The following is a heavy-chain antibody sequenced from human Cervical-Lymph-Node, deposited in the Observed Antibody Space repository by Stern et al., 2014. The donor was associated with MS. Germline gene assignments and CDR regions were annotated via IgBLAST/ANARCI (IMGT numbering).Heavy chain of an antibody. CDR2: VNPNTGDT. CDR1: GYSFTPLY. Sequence: QVQLVQSGAEVKKPGASVKVSCKASGYSFTPLYMHWVRQAPGHGLEWMGWVNPNTGDTHFARNFQGRVTLTRDTSINTAYMEVSRLTSDDTAVYYCAAESADYVSKALDYWGQGTLVTVSS. V-gene: IGHV1-2*02. D-gene: IGHD4-17*01. CDR3: AAESADYVSKALDY. J-gene: IGHJ4*02.